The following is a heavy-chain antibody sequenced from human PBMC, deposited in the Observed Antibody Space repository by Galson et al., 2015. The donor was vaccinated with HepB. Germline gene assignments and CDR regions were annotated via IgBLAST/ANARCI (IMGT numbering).Heavy chain of an antibody. CDR2: ITYDRSNK. Sequence: SLRLSCAASGFSFSSYSFHWVRQAPGKGLEWVAIITYDRSNKYYADSLKGRFTISSDNSKNTLYLQMDSLRDEDTAVYYCARDTYFDYWGQGTLVTVSS. V-gene: IGHV3-30*03. CDR3: ARDTYFDY. J-gene: IGHJ4*02. CDR1: GFSFSSYS.